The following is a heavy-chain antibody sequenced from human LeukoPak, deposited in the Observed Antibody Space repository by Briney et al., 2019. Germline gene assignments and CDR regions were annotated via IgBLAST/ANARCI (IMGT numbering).Heavy chain of an antibody. V-gene: IGHV4-59*12. CDR3: ARVTPYDYVWGGYIDY. CDR2: IYYSGST. Sequence: PSETLSLTCTVSGGSISSYYWSWIRQPPGKGLEWIGYIYYSGSTNYNPSLKSRVTISVDTSKNQFSLKLSSVTAADTAVYYCARVTPYDYVWGGYIDYWGQGTLVTVSS. D-gene: IGHD3-16*01. CDR1: GGSISSYY. J-gene: IGHJ4*02.